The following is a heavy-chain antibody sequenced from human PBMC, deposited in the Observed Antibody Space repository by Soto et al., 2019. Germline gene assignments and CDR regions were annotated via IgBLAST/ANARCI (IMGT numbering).Heavy chain of an antibody. Sequence: GKGLEWVSALSGGGESTYYADSVKGRFTISRDNSENTLHLQMNSLRAEDTAVYYCAKGENPSHDDIRCIRYVSAHWVQGTLVIVFS. D-gene: IGHD3-16*02. CDR3: AKGENPSHDDIRCIRYVSAH. J-gene: IGHJ1*01. CDR2: LSGGGEST. V-gene: IGHV3-23*01.